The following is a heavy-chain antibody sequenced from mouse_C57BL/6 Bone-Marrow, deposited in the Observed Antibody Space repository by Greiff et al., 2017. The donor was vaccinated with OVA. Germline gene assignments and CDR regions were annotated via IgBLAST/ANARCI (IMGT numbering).Heavy chain of an antibody. Sequence: EVKLVDSGGGLVQPGASLRLSCAASGFTFNDYQMSWVRQAPGKAPEWLALISNKANGYTTEYTVSVKGLFTISRDNSQNILYLQMKTLRAEDSANYYGVKAVSSGSSYTWFAYWGQGTLVTVSA. CDR1: GFTFNDYQ. J-gene: IGHJ3*01. V-gene: IGHV7-4*01. CDR2: ISNKANGYTT. D-gene: IGHD1-1*01. CDR3: VKAVSSGSSYTWFAY.